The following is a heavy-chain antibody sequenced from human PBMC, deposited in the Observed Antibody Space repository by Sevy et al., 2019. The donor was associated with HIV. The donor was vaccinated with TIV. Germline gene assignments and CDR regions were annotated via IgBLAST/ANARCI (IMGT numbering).Heavy chain of an antibody. V-gene: IGHV3-23*01. Sequence: GVSLRLSCAASGFTFSKYSMSWVRQPPGKGLEWVSTLSFGCGEINYADSVKGRFTISRDNSKSSVYLQMNNPRPEDTAVYYCAREGCTKPHDYWGQGTLVTVSS. CDR2: LSFGCGEI. J-gene: IGHJ4*02. D-gene: IGHD2-8*01. CDR3: AREGCTKPHDY. CDR1: GFTFSKYS.